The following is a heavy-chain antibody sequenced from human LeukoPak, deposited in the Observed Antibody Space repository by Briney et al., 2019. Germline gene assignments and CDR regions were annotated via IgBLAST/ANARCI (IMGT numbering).Heavy chain of an antibody. V-gene: IGHV4-38-2*02. CDR1: GYSISSGYY. CDR2: IYHSGST. J-gene: IGHJ5*02. CDR3: ARRGVRGVITPNWFDP. D-gene: IGHD3-10*01. Sequence: SETLSLTCTVSGYSISSGYYWGWIRQPPGKGLEWIGSIYHSGSTYYNPSLKSRVTISVDTSKNQFSLKLSSVTAADTAVYYCARRGVRGVITPNWFDPWGQGTLVTVSS.